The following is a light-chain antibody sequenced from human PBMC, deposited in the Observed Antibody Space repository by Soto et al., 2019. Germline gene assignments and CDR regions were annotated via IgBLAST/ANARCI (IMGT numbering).Light chain of an antibody. J-gene: IGLJ1*01. V-gene: IGLV1-44*01. Sequence: QSALTQPPSASGTPGHRVTISCSGSSSNIGSNTVNWYQQLPGTAPKLLIYSNNQRPSGVPDRFSGSKSGTSASLAISGLQSEDEADYYCAAWDDSLNVYVFGTGTKVTVL. CDR3: AAWDDSLNVYV. CDR2: SNN. CDR1: SSNIGSNT.